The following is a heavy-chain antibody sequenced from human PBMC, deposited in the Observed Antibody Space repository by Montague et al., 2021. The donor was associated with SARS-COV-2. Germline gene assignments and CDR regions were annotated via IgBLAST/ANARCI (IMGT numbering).Heavy chain of an antibody. CDR1: GGSITTYY. CDR2: VYYTGGT. J-gene: IGHJ4*02. D-gene: IGHD2-21*01. Sequence: SETLSLTCTVSGGSITTYYCSWIRQPPGKGLEWIANVYYTGGTNXNPSLKSRVAISVDTSKNQFSLKLSSVTAADTAVYYCARGSSILWWWPFDYWGQGTLVTVSS. CDR3: ARGSSILWWWPFDY. V-gene: IGHV4-59*12.